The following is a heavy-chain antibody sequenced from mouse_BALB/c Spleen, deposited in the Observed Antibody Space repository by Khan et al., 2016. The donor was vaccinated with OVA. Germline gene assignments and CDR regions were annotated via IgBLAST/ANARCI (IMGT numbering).Heavy chain of an antibody. Sequence: QIQLVQSGPELKKPGETVKISCKASGYTFTNYGMNWVKQAPGKGLKWMGWINTYTGEPAYADDFKGRFAFTLETSASTAYLQLNNLKNEDTATYFCAKVVYYGTMDYWGQGTSVTVSS. CDR2: INTYTGEP. J-gene: IGHJ4*01. V-gene: IGHV9-3-1*01. CDR1: GYTFTNYG. D-gene: IGHD1-1*01. CDR3: AKVVYYGTMDY.